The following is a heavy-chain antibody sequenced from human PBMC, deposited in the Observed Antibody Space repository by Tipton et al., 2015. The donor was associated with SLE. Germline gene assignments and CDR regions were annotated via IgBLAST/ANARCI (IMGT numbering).Heavy chain of an antibody. D-gene: IGHD4-17*01. J-gene: IGHJ4*02. CDR1: GDSISSSSHL. Sequence: TLSLTCSVSGDSISSSSHLWGWIRQPPGKGLEWIGNMHYSGTTDYNPSLTSRVTISVDTSKNKSSLQLVFVTAADTAVYYCARRITYGIPFDHWGQGILVTVSS. CDR3: ARRITYGIPFDH. CDR2: MHYSGTT. V-gene: IGHV4-39*01.